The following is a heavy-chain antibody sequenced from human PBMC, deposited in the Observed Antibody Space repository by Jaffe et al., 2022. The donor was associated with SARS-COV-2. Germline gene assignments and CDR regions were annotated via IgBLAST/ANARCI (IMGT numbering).Heavy chain of an antibody. D-gene: IGHD6-13*01. J-gene: IGHJ4*02. CDR2: IYYSGST. V-gene: IGHV4-39*01. Sequence: QLQLQESGPGLVKPSETLSLTCTVSGGSISSSSYYWGWIRQPPGKGLEWIGSIYYSGSTYYNPSLKSRVTISVDTSKNQFSLKLSSVTAADTAVYYCASDSSSWTPLDYWGQGTLVTVSS. CDR3: ASDSSSWTPLDY. CDR1: GGSISSSSYY.